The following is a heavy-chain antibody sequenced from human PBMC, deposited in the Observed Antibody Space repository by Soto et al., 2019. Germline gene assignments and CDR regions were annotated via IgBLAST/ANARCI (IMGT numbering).Heavy chain of an antibody. CDR2: IIGSALGR. CDR3: AKDGYTHGQPDY. D-gene: IGHD5-18*01. CDR1: GFIFRNYS. J-gene: IGHJ4*02. V-gene: IGHV3-23*01. Sequence: GVLRLSWASSGFIFRNYSMSWVRQAPGRVLELVSAIIGSALGRYXXGSVEGRXXIARDNSKNTXYLQMXSLIADDTAVYYCAKDGYTHGQPDYWGQGTLVTVSS.